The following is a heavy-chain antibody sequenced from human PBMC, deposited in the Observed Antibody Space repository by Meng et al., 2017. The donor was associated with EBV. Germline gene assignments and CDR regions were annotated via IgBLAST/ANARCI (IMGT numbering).Heavy chain of an antibody. CDR2: INAGNGNT. J-gene: IGHJ4*02. CDR3: ARSGATIFGVVIPTYYFDY. V-gene: IGHV1-3*01. Sequence: QVQLGRLGVEVKKPGASLKVSSKASGYTFTSYAMHWVRQAPGQRLEWMGWINAGNGNTKYSQKFQGRVTITRDTSASTAYMELSSLRSEDTAVYYCARSGATIFGVVIPTYYFDYWGQGTLVTVSS. D-gene: IGHD3-3*01. CDR1: GYTFTSYA.